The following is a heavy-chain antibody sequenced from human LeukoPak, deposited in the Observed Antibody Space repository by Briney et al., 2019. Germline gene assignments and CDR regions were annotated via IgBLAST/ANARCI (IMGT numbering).Heavy chain of an antibody. V-gene: IGHV4-59*01. J-gene: IGHJ4*01. CDR2: IYYSGST. CDR3: ARSVAGATTFDY. D-gene: IGHD1-26*01. CDR1: GDSISSYY. Sequence: SETLSLTCTVSGDSISSYYWSWIRQPPGKGLEWIGYIYYSGSTNYNPSLKSRVTTSLDTSKNQFSLKLSSVTAADTAVYYCARSVAGATTFDYWGHGILVTVSS.